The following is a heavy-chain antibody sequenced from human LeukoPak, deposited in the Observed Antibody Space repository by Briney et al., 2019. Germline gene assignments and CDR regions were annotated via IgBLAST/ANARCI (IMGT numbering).Heavy chain of an antibody. D-gene: IGHD3-22*01. J-gene: IGHJ4*02. CDR1: GFTFSSYA. CDR2: ISGGGGNT. CDR3: ARDRSPYYYVSSGYEPTS. V-gene: IGHV3-23*01. Sequence: PGGSLRLSCAASGFTFSSYAMSCVRQAPGKGLEWVSTISGGGGNTYYADSVKGRFTISRDNSKNTLYLQMNSLRAEDTAVYYCARDRSPYYYVSSGYEPTSWGQGTLVTVSS.